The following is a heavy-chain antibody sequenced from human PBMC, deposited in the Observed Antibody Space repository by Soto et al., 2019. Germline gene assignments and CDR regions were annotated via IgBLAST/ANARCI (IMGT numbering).Heavy chain of an antibody. CDR1: GGTFSSYA. D-gene: IGHD5-18*01. V-gene: IGHV1-69*13. CDR2: IIPIFGTA. CDR3: ARDNTAMVFYFDY. J-gene: IGHJ4*02. Sequence: SVKVSCKASGGTFSSYAISWVRQAPGQGLEWMGGIIPIFGTANYAQKFQGRVTITADESTSTAYMELSSLRSEDTAVYYCARDNTAMVFYFDYWGQGTLVTVSS.